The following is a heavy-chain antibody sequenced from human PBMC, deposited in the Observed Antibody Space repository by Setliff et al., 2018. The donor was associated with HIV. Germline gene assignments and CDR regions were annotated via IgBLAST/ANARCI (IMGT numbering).Heavy chain of an antibody. D-gene: IGHD2-2*01. CDR3: ARDHCSSSGCYEYSYYGMDV. CDR2: IYPDESDS. V-gene: IGHV5-51*01. Sequence: PGESLKIYCKCSGYSFPTYWIARVRQRPGKGLEWMGVIYPDESDSRYSPSFRGQVTISADKSINTAYLQWSSLKASDTAMYYCARDHCSSSGCYEYSYYGMDVWGQGTTVTVSS. CDR1: GYSFPTYW. J-gene: IGHJ6*02.